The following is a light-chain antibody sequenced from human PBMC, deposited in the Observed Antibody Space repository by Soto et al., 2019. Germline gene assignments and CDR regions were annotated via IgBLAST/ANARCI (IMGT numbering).Light chain of an antibody. CDR2: TVS. V-gene: IGKV2-30*01. CDR3: MQDTHWPFT. Sequence: DVVLTQSPLSLPATLGQPASISCRSSQSLVYSNGNTYLSWFQRRPGHSPRRLIYTVSDRDSGVPDRFSGSGSGTDFTLRNSRLEAEDVGVYFCMQDTHWPFTFGQGTKLEIK. J-gene: IGKJ2*01. CDR1: QSLVYSNGNTY.